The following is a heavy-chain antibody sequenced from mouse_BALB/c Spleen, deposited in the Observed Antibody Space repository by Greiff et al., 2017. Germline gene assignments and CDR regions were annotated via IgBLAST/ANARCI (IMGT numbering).Heavy chain of an antibody. D-gene: IGHD2-2*01. CDR2: INPSNGRT. Sequence: VQLQQPGADLVKPGASVKLSCKASGYTFTSYWMHWVKQRPGQGLEWIGEINPSNGRTNYNEKFKSKATLTVDKSSSTAYMQLSSLTSEDSAVYYCARGGYGYDGYYFDYWGQGTTLTVSS. CDR1: GYTFTSYW. J-gene: IGHJ2*01. CDR3: ARGGYGYDGYYFDY. V-gene: IGHV1S81*02.